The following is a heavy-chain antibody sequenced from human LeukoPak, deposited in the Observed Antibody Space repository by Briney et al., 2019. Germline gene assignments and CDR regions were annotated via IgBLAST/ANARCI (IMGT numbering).Heavy chain of an antibody. V-gene: IGHV3-33*08. J-gene: IGHJ3*02. CDR3: ARNHDFWSLGAFDI. Sequence: GRSLRLSCAASGFTFSSYGMHWVRQAPGKGLEWVAVIWYGGSNKYYADSVKGRFTISRDNSKNTLYLQLNSLRAEDTAVYYCARNHDFWSLGAFDIWGQGTMVTVSS. CDR1: GFTFSSYG. CDR2: IWYGGSNK. D-gene: IGHD3-3*01.